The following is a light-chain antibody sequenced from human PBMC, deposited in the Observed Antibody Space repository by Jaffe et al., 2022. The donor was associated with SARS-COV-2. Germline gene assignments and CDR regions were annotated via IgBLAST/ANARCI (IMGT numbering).Light chain of an antibody. CDR1: QSISSW. CDR2: MAS. J-gene: IGKJ4*01. Sequence: DIQMTQSPSTLSASVGDRVTITCRASQSISSWLAWYQQKSGKAPKLLIYMASSLESGVPSRFSGSGSGTEFTLTISSLQPDDFAIYYCQQYNSYSPLTFGGGTKVEIK. CDR3: QQYNSYSPLT. V-gene: IGKV1-5*03.